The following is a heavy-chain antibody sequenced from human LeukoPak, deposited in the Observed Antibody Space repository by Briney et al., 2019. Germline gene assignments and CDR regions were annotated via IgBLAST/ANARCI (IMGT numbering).Heavy chain of an antibody. CDR2: ISGSGGST. Sequence: GGSLRLSCAASGFTFSSYAMSWVRQAPGKGLEWVSAISGSGGSTYYADSVKGRFTISRDNSKNTLYLQMNSLRAEDTAVYYGGKGSNRITIFGGVTGYGYYFDYWGQGTLVTVSS. V-gene: IGHV3-23*01. CDR3: GKGSNRITIFGGVTGYGYYFDY. D-gene: IGHD3-3*01. J-gene: IGHJ4*02. CDR1: GFTFSSYA.